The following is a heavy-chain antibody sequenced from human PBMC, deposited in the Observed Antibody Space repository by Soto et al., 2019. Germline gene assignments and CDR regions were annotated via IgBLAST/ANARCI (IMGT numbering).Heavy chain of an antibody. CDR1: GFTFSNYA. Sequence: QVQLVESGGGVVQPGRSLRLSCAASGFTFSNYAMHWVRQAPGKGLEWVAVISYDGSKKYYADSVKGRFTISRDNSKNTRYLQMNSLRGEDTGVYDCAQGVGSTLQNYYCYGLDVWGHGTTVTVSS. V-gene: IGHV3-30*18. CDR2: ISYDGSKK. D-gene: IGHD1-26*01. CDR3: AQGVGSTLQNYYCYGLDV. J-gene: IGHJ6*02.